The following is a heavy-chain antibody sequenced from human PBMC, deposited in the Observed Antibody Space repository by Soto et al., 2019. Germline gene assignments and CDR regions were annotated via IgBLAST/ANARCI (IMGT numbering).Heavy chain of an antibody. CDR1: GFSFSDYY. J-gene: IGHJ4*02. CDR2: ISSRTTYT. CDR3: AREGGAAGADY. D-gene: IGHD6-13*01. Sequence: QVQLVESGGGLVKPGGSLRLSCAASGFSFSDYYMSWIRQAPGKGLEWLSYISSRTTYTKYADSVKGRFTISRDNAKKSLYLQMDSLRAEVTGVYYCAREGGAAGADYWGQGTLVTVSS. V-gene: IGHV3-11*05.